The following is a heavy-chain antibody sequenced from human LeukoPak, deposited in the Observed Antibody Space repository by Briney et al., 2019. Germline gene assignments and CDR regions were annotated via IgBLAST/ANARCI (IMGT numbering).Heavy chain of an antibody. CDR1: GGSIRSGSYY. CDR3: ARVYTVMGATTVDHYHYYMDV. D-gene: IGHD5-18*01. Sequence: PSDTLSLTCTVSGGSIRSGSYYWSWIRQPAGKGLEGIGHIYTRGTTNYNPSVKSQVTASLDTSKNQISLKLSSVTAADTAIYYCARVYTVMGATTVDHYHYYMDVWGKGTTVTVSS. J-gene: IGHJ6*03. V-gene: IGHV4-61*09. CDR2: IYTRGTT.